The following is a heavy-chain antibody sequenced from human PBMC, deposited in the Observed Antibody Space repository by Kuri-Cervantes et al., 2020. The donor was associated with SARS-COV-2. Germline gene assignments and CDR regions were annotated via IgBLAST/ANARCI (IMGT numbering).Heavy chain of an antibody. J-gene: IGHJ4*01. V-gene: IGHV3-69-1*01. Sequence: GGSLRLSCAASGLTFSDYYMNWVRQAPGKGLEWVSSISSSSTIYYADSVKGQFTISRDNSKNTLYLQMNSLRAEDTAVYYCAKDLGVVVIRDDYWGPGTRVTVSS. CDR3: AKDLGVVVIRDDY. CDR2: ISSSSTI. D-gene: IGHD3-22*01. CDR1: GLTFSDYY.